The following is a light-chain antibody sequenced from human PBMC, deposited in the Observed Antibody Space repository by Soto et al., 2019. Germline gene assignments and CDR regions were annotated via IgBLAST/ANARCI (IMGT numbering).Light chain of an antibody. CDR1: QSVGSN. CDR2: GAS. V-gene: IGKV3D-15*01. CDR3: QQYNNCPPYT. J-gene: IGKJ2*01. Sequence: EVVMTQSPATLSVSPGERATVSCRASQSVGSNLAWYQQKPGQAPRLLIYGASTRASGIPARFTGSGSGTEFTLTITSLPSEDFALYYCQQYNNCPPYTFGQGTNLDIK.